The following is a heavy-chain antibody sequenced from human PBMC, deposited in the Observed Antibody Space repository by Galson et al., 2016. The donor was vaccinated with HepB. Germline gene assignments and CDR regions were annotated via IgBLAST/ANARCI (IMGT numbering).Heavy chain of an antibody. CDR3: ARDQKYSGTDFYFAMDV. D-gene: IGHD1-26*01. Sequence: SLRLSCAASGFIFSQFAVHWVRQAPGKGLEWVAVISYDGTRKYYTDSVKGRFTVPRDDSKTTLYLQMNTLRPEDTGVYYCARDQKYSGTDFYFAMDVWGQGTQVSVSS. J-gene: IGHJ4*02. CDR1: GFIFSQFA. V-gene: IGHV3-30-3*01. CDR2: ISYDGTRK.